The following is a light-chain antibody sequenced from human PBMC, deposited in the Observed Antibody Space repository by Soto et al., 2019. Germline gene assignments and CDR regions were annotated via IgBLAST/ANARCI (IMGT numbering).Light chain of an antibody. Sequence: EIVLTQSPGTLSLSPGERATLSCKASQSVSSSHLAWYQQKVGQPPRLLLHETSTRATGIPDRFSGSGSGTDFTLPISRLEPEDFAMNYFQQFGNSLYTFGQGTKLEI. CDR2: ETS. CDR1: QSVSSSH. CDR3: QQFGNSLYT. J-gene: IGKJ2*01. V-gene: IGKV3-20*01.